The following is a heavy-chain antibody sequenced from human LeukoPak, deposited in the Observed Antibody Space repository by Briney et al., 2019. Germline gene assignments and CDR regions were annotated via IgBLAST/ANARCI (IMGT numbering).Heavy chain of an antibody. J-gene: IGHJ6*03. CDR2: INTNTGNP. Sequence: ASVNVSCKASGYTFTSYAMNWVRQAPGQGLEWMGWINTNTGNPTYAQGFTGRFVFALDTSVSTAYLQISSLKGEDTAVYCCARYGSPIHYYYMDVWGKATTVTVSS. V-gene: IGHV7-4-1*02. D-gene: IGHD3-9*01. CDR1: GYTFTSYA. CDR3: ARYGSPIHYYYMDV.